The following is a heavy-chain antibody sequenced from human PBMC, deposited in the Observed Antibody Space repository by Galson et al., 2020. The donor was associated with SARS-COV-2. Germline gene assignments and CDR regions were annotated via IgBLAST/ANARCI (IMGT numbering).Heavy chain of an antibody. J-gene: IGHJ4*02. Sequence: GGSLRLSCVASGLTFSSYVLTWVRQAPGKGIQWVSSISSSSSYIYYADSVKGRFTISRDNARNSLYLQMNSLRAEDTAVYFCARDRAPIAAAPYFFDSWGQRTLVTVSS. CDR3: ARDRAPIAAAPYFFDS. CDR1: GLTFSSYV. V-gene: IGHV3-21*01. CDR2: ISSSSSYI. D-gene: IGHD6-25*01.